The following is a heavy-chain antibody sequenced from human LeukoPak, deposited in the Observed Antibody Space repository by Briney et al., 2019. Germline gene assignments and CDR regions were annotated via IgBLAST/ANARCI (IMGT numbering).Heavy chain of an antibody. CDR1: GFDFSTYA. Sequence: GGSLRLSCAASGFDFSTYAMHWVRQAPGKGLEWVAVIWNNGNTKYYAGSVEGRFTISRDNSKNTLYLQMSSLRDDDTAIYYCVKDFYRQTSGGFPSWGQGTLVTVSS. V-gene: IGHV3-33*06. D-gene: IGHD1-26*01. CDR3: VKDFYRQTSGGFPS. CDR2: IWNNGNTK. J-gene: IGHJ1*01.